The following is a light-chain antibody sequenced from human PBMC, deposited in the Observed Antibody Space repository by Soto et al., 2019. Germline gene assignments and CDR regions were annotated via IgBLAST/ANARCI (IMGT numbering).Light chain of an antibody. V-gene: IGKV3-15*01. CDR1: QNIASS. CDR3: QQYYDWPLN. Sequence: IVMTQSPATLSVSPGERVTLSCRASQNIASSLDWYQQIPGQPPRLLFYGASTRASAVPARSSGSGSGTEFTLTISSLQSEDFAVYYCQQYYDWPLNFGGGTKVDIK. CDR2: GAS. J-gene: IGKJ4*01.